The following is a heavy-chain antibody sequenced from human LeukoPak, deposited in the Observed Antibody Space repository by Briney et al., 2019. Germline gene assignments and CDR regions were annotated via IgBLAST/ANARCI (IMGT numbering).Heavy chain of an antibody. CDR3: ARDPRGQAVAEN. CDR1: GYTFTSYG. D-gene: IGHD6-19*01. CDR2: ISAYNGNT. V-gene: IGHV1-18*01. J-gene: IGHJ4*02. Sequence: GASVKVSCKASGYTFTSYGISWVRQAPGQGLEWVGWISAYNGNTNYAQKFQGRVTITADESTSTAYMELSSLRSEDTAVYYCARDPRGQAVAENWGQGTLVTVSS.